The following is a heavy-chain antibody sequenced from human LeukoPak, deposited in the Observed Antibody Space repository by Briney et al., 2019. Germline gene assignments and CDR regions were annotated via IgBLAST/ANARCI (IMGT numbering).Heavy chain of an antibody. CDR2: IYYSGST. Sequence: SETLSLTCTVSGVSISSSSYYWGWIRQPPGKGLEWIGRIYYSGSTYYNPSLKSRVTISVDTSKNQFSLKLSSVTAADTAVYYCARDAPHYYGSGRVGLDVWGQGTTVTVSS. V-gene: IGHV4-39*02. CDR1: GVSISSSSYY. J-gene: IGHJ6*02. CDR3: ARDAPHYYGSGRVGLDV. D-gene: IGHD3-10*01.